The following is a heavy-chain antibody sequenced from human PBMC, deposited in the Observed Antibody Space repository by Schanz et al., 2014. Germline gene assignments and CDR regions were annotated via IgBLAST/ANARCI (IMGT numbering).Heavy chain of an antibody. J-gene: IGHJ4*02. Sequence: EVQLVESGGGLIQPGGSLRLSCAASGFGFSSYSMNWVRQAPGKGLEWVSGISGSGASTYYADSVKGRFTISRDNSKNSLYLQMNSLRAEDTAVYYCARIGGSVFDYWGQGTLVTVSS. CDR1: GFGFSSYS. CDR3: ARIGGSVFDY. D-gene: IGHD3-10*01. CDR2: ISGSGAST. V-gene: IGHV3-23*04.